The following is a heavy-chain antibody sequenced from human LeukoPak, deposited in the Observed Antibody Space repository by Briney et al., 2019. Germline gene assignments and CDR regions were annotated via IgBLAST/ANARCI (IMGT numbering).Heavy chain of an antibody. CDR2: IYYSGST. J-gene: IGHJ6*03. Sequence: PSETLSLTCTVSGGSISSSNYYWGWIRQPPGKGLEWIGSIYYSGSTYYNPSLKSRVTISVDTSKNQISLKLSSVTAADTAVYYCARGFSSSWQNYYYYYMDVWGKGTTVTVSS. V-gene: IGHV4-39*07. CDR3: ARGFSSSWQNYYYYYMDV. CDR1: GGSISSSNYY. D-gene: IGHD6-13*01.